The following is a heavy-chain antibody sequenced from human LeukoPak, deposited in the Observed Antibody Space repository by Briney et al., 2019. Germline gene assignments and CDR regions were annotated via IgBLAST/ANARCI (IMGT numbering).Heavy chain of an antibody. CDR1: GGSISSYY. V-gene: IGHV4-59*08. Sequence: PPETLSLTCTVSGGSISSYYWSWIRQPPGKGLEWIGYIYYSGSTNYNPSLKSRVTISVDTSKNQFSLKLSSVTAADTAVYYCARLANYDFWRGPYPHDAFDIWGQGTMVTVSS. J-gene: IGHJ3*02. CDR2: IYYSGST. D-gene: IGHD3-3*01. CDR3: ARLANYDFWRGPYPHDAFDI.